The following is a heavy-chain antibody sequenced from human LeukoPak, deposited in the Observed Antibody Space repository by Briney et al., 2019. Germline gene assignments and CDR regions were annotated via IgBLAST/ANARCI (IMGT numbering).Heavy chain of an antibody. V-gene: IGHV3-11*01. Sequence: SGGSLRLSCEGSGFTFRDYQMSWIRQAPGKGLEWISYIHANPKTIYYADSAKGRFTISRDNAKNSLYLQMNSLRAEDTALYYCAKVRGSYYFDYWGQGTLVTVSS. D-gene: IGHD1-26*01. J-gene: IGHJ4*02. CDR3: AKVRGSYYFDY. CDR2: IHANPKTI. CDR1: GFTFRDYQ.